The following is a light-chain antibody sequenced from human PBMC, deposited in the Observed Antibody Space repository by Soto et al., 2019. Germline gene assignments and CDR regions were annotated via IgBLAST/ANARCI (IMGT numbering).Light chain of an antibody. Sequence: ETVLTQSPATLSLSPGERATLSCRASQSINTYLAWYQQKPGQAPRLLIYDASNRATGIPARFSGSGSGTDFTLTISSLEPDDFAVYYCQQRVTCPSFGPGTKVDVK. CDR3: QQRVTCPS. CDR1: QSINTY. J-gene: IGKJ3*01. V-gene: IGKV3-11*01. CDR2: DAS.